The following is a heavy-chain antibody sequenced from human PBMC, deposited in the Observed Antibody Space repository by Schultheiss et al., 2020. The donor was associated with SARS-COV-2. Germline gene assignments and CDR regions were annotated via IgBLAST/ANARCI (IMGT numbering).Heavy chain of an antibody. V-gene: IGHV4-61*05. CDR3: ARGIAAGTFGGFDP. J-gene: IGHJ5*02. CDR1: GGSISSSSYY. D-gene: IGHD6-13*01. Sequence: SQTLSLTCTVSGGSISSSSYYWGWIRQPPGKGLEWIGYIHYGGSTKYNPSLKSRVNISVDTSKNQFSLKLSSVTAADTAVYYCARGIAAGTFGGFDPWGQGTLVTVSS. CDR2: IHYGGST.